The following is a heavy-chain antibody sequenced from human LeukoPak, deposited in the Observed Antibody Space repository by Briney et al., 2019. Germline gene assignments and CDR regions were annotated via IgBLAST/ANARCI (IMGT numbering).Heavy chain of an antibody. Sequence: GGSLRLSCAASGFTFSSYGMHWVRQAPGKGLEWVAFIRYDGSNKYYADSVKGRFTISRDNSKNSLYLQMDSLGPEDTAVYYCARDPYSGNYGNDYYYYMDVWGKGTTVTISS. CDR3: ARDPYSGNYGNDYYYYMDV. CDR1: GFTFSSYG. V-gene: IGHV3-30*02. J-gene: IGHJ6*03. D-gene: IGHD1-26*01. CDR2: IRYDGSNK.